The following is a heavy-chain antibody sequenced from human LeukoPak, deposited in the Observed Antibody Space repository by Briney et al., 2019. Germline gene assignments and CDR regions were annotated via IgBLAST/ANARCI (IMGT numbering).Heavy chain of an antibody. D-gene: IGHD7-27*01. V-gene: IGHV1-2*02. CDR3: ARAGPTQGLKLGY. CDR1: GYTFTGYY. CDR2: INPTSGGT. Sequence: ASVKVSCKASGYTFTGYYIHWVRQAPGQGLEWMGWINPTSGGTNYAQKFQGRVTMTRDTSISTAYMELSRLRSDDTAVYYCARAGPTQGLKLGYWGQGTLVTVSS. J-gene: IGHJ4*02.